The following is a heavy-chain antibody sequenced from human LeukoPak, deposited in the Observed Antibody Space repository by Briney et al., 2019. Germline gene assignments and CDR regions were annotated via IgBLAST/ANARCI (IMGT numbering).Heavy chain of an antibody. CDR1: GFTFSSFW. Sequence: GGSLRLSCAASGFTFSSFWMHWVRHTPGKGLAWVSGIDVRGTTKRYLDSVKGRFTISRDNAKNSLYLQMNSLRAEDTAVYYCARANEQTSCSGGSCYSEPYFDYWGQGTLVTVSS. J-gene: IGHJ4*02. CDR3: ARANEQTSCSGGSCYSEPYFDY. D-gene: IGHD2-15*01. CDR2: IDVRGTTK. V-gene: IGHV3-74*01.